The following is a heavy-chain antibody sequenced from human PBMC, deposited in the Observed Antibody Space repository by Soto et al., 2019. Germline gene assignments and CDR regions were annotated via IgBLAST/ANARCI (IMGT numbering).Heavy chain of an antibody. CDR3: AGGPRNSGWPSWFDR. J-gene: IGHJ5*02. CDR2: IYNIGST. V-gene: IGHV4-59*01. Sequence: PSETLSRTCTLAPSSPRTYYWSWIRPPPGTGLQWIGCIYNIGSTKSNPSLKRRFPIPVTTSQKQFSLELSSVTAADTAVYYCAGGPRNSGWPSWFDRWGQGILVTVSS. CDR1: PSSPRTYY. D-gene: IGHD6-19*01.